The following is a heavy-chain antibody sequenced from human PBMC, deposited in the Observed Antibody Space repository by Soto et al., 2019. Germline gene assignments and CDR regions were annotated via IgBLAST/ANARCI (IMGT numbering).Heavy chain of an antibody. CDR2: IYWDDVK. D-gene: IGHD3-3*01. CDR1: GFSLTTSGVG. CDR3: AHRVLRTVFGLVTTTAIYFDF. V-gene: IGHV2-5*02. Sequence: QITLNESGPTVVRPTETLTLTCRFSGFSLTTSGVGVGWIRNSPEKAPEWLALIYWDDVKRYSASLKSRLTITKDTSKNQVVLTVSDLDPTDTATYYCAHRVLRTVFGLVTTTAIYFDFWGQGTPVAVSS. J-gene: IGHJ4*02.